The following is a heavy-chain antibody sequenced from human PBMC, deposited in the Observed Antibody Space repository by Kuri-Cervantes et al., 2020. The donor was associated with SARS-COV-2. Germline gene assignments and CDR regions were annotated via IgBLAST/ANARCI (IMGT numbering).Heavy chain of an antibody. Sequence: LSLTRAASGFTFSNPWMSWVRPASGKGLEWVANIKYDGSENYYVNSVKGRFIISRDNAKNSVYLQMNSLTDADTAVYYCTRGGYTSALSRQNWFDPWGQGTLVTVSS. J-gene: IGHJ5*02. V-gene: IGHV3-7*03. CDR2: IKYDGSEN. D-gene: IGHD6-19*01. CDR3: TRGGYTSALSRQNWFDP. CDR1: GFTFSNPW.